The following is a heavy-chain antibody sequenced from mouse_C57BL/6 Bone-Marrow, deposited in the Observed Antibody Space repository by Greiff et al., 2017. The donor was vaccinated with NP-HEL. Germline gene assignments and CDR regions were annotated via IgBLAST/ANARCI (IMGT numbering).Heavy chain of an antibody. V-gene: IGHV2-2*01. Sequence: VQLQESGPGLVQPSQSLSITCTVSGFSLTSYGVHWVRQSPGKGLEWLGVIWSGGSTDYNAAFISRLSISKDNSKSQVFFKMNSLQADDTAIYYCARKRGWFRDYAMDYWGQGTSVTVSS. CDR3: ARKRGWFRDYAMDY. CDR2: IWSGGST. CDR1: GFSLTSYG. D-gene: IGHD2-2*01. J-gene: IGHJ4*01.